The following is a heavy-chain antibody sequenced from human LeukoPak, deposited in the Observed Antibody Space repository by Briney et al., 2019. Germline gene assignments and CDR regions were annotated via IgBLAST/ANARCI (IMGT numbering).Heavy chain of an antibody. Sequence: GGSLRLSCAASGFTFSSYAMSWVRQAPGKGLEWVSAISGSGGSTYYADSVKGRFTISRDNSKNTLYLQMNSLRAEDTAVYYCAKPRRGFGASLGAFDIWGQGTMVTVSS. CDR2: ISGSGGST. CDR1: GFTFSSYA. D-gene: IGHD3-16*01. CDR3: AKPRRGFGASLGAFDI. V-gene: IGHV3-23*01. J-gene: IGHJ3*02.